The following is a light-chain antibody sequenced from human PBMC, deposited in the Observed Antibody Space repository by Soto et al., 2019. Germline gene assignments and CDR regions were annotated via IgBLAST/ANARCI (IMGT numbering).Light chain of an antibody. CDR1: QSLLYNNTYNY. V-gene: IGKV2-28*01. CDR2: FGS. J-gene: IGKJ5*01. CDR3: MQALQSLT. Sequence: EIVMTQSPLTLPVTPGEPASISCRSSQSLLYNNTYNYLDWYVQKPGQSPQLLIYFGSNRAPGVPDRFSGSVSGTDFTLKINIVEAEDVGTYYCMQALQSLTFGQGTRLEIQ.